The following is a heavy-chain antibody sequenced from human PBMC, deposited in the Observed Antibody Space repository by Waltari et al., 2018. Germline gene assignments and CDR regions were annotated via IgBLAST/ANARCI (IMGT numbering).Heavy chain of an antibody. CDR3: AREGRAAAGTDY. CDR2: INHSGYT. Sequence: QVHLQQWGAGLLKPSETLSLTCAVSGGSFSGYFWSWFRQPPGKGLEWLGEINHSGYTNYNPSRKSRVTISVDTSKNQFSLKLSSVTAADTAVYYCAREGRAAAGTDYWSQGTLVTVSS. CDR1: GGSFSGYF. J-gene: IGHJ4*02. V-gene: IGHV4-34*02. D-gene: IGHD6-13*01.